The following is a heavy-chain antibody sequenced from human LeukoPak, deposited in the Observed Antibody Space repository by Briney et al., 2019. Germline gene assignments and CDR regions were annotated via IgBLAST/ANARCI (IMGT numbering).Heavy chain of an antibody. J-gene: IGHJ6*03. V-gene: IGHV3-23*01. CDR2: ISGSGSST. CDR3: ANNPVGRSYLFYYYYMDV. D-gene: IGHD1-26*01. CDR1: GFTFSSYA. Sequence: GGSLRLSCAASGFTFSSYAMSWVRQAPGKGLEWVSAISGSGSSTYYADSVKGRFTISRDNSKNTLYLQMDSLRAEDTAVYYCANNPVGRSYLFYYYYMDVWGKGTTVTVSS.